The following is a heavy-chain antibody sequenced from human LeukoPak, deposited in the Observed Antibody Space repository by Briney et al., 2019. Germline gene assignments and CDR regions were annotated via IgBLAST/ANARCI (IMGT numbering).Heavy chain of an antibody. CDR3: ARRELAAIGWFDP. CDR2: IYYSGST. J-gene: IGHJ5*02. D-gene: IGHD2-2*02. V-gene: IGHV4-28*06. CDR1: GGSISSSNW. Sequence: KASETLSLTCAVSGGSISSSNWWSWVRQPPGKGLEWIGYIYYSGSTNYNPSLKSRVTMSVDTSKNQFSLKLSSVTALDTAVYYCARRELAAIGWFDPWGQGTLVTVSS.